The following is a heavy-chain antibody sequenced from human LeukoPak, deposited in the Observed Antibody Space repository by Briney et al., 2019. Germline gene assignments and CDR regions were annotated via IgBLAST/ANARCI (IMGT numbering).Heavy chain of an antibody. D-gene: IGHD6-13*01. Sequence: PGGSLRLSCAASGFIFSSYSMNWVRQAPGKGLEWVSSISSSSSYIYYADSVKGRFTISRDNAKNSLYLQMNSLRAEDTAVYYCASIAAAGIILGAFDIWGQGTMVTVSS. J-gene: IGHJ3*02. CDR3: ASIAAAGIILGAFDI. V-gene: IGHV3-21*01. CDR2: ISSSSSYI. CDR1: GFIFSSYS.